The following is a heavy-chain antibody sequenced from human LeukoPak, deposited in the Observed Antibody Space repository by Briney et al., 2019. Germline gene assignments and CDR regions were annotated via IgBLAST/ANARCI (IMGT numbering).Heavy chain of an antibody. CDR3: ARYFAGSGYYDF. CDR2: IYYSGST. CDR1: GFTFSSYG. J-gene: IGHJ4*02. Sequence: LRLSCAASGFTFSSYGMHWVRQAPGKGLEWIGYIYYSGSTNYYPSLKSRVTISVDTSENQFSLKLTSVTAADTAVYYCARYFAGSGYYDFWGQGTLVTVSS. V-gene: IGHV4-59*08. D-gene: IGHD3-22*01.